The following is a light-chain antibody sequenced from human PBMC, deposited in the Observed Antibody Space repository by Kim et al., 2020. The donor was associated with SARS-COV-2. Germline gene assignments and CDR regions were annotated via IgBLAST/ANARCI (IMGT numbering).Light chain of an antibody. V-gene: IGKV1-5*01. J-gene: IGKJ1*01. Sequence: DIQMNQSPSTLSASVGDRVTITCRASQSISSRLAWYQQKPGKAPKLLIYDASSLQSGVPSRFAGSGSGTEFTLTISSLQPDDFATYYCQQYKSYRTFRQGTKVDIK. CDR2: DAS. CDR3: QQYKSYRT. CDR1: QSISSR.